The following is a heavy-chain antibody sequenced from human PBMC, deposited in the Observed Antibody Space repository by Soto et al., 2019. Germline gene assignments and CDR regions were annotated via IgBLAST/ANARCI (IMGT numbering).Heavy chain of an antibody. J-gene: IGHJ6*03. CDR2: IYYSGST. D-gene: IGHD6-13*01. CDR1: GGSIISYC. CDR3: AILRYSSPHRAYYYMDV. Sequence: SGTLCLTCTVSGGSIISYCWSWIRQPPGKGLEWIGYIYYSGSTNYNPSLKSRVTISVDTSKNQFSLKLSSVTAADTAVYYCAILRYSSPHRAYYYMDVWGKGTTVTVSS. V-gene: IGHV4-59*08.